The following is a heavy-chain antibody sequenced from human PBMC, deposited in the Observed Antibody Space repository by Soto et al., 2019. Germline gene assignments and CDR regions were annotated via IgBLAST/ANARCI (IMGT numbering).Heavy chain of an antibody. CDR3: ARGVFTMGHYYYYMDV. CDR2: IYSGGST. J-gene: IGHJ6*03. CDR1: GFTVSSNY. Sequence: EVQLVESGGGLVQPGGSLRLSCAASGFTVSSNYMSWVRQAPGKGLEWVSVIYSGGSTYYADSVKGRFTISRDNSKNTLYLQMNSLRAEDTAVYYCARGVFTMGHYYYYMDVWGKGTTVTVSS. D-gene: IGHD3-10*01. V-gene: IGHV3-66*01.